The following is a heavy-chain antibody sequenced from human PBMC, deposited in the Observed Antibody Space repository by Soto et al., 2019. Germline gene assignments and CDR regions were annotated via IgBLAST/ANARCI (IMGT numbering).Heavy chain of an antibody. D-gene: IGHD2-2*01. CDR2: ISWNSGSI. CDR3: AKGGQLLTEGGGY. J-gene: IGHJ4*02. CDR1: GFTFDDYA. Sequence: EVQLVESGGGLGQPGRSLRLSCAASGFTFDDYAMHWVRQAPGKGLEWVSGISWNSGSIGYADSVKGRFTISRDNAKNSLYLQMNSLRAEDTALYYCAKGGQLLTEGGGYWGQGTLVPVSS. V-gene: IGHV3-9*01.